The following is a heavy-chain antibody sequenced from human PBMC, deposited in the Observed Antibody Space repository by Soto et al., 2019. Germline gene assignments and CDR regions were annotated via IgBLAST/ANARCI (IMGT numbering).Heavy chain of an antibody. V-gene: IGHV1-3*01. J-gene: IGHJ4*02. CDR1: GYTFTSYA. Sequence: ASVKVSCKASGYTFTSYAMHWVRQAPGQRLEWMGWINAGNGNTKYSQKFQGRVTITADESTSTAYMELSSLRSEDTAVYYCACGWSYYFDYWGQGTLVTVSS. D-gene: IGHD6-19*01. CDR2: INAGNGNT. CDR3: ACGWSYYFDY.